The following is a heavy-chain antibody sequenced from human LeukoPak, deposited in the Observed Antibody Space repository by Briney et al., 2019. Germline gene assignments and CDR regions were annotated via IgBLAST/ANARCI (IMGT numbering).Heavy chain of an antibody. J-gene: IGHJ5*02. CDR3: ARNYGSGSYYTPSDL. D-gene: IGHD3-10*01. Sequence: GESLKISCKGSGYTFTTYWIAWVRQMPGKGLEWMGIVYPGDYDTRYSPSFQGQVTISADKSINTAYLQWSNLKASDTAMYYCARNYGSGSYYTPSDLWGQGTLVTVSS. CDR2: VYPGDYDT. V-gene: IGHV5-51*01. CDR1: GYTFTTYW.